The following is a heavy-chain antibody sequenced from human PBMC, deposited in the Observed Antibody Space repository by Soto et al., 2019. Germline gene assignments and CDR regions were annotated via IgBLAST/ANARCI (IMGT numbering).Heavy chain of an antibody. Sequence: QVQLQQWGAGLLKPSETLSLTCAVYGKSLSGYYWSWIRQPPGKALEWIGEITHSGNTNYNPSLKSRATISVATSMNQPFLNLSSVTAADTAMYYCARHHVRGRTIAGAAEFWGQGTLVTVSS. CDR1: GKSLSGYY. J-gene: IGHJ4*02. CDR2: ITHSGNT. D-gene: IGHD1-26*01. V-gene: IGHV4-34*01. CDR3: ARHHVRGRTIAGAAEF.